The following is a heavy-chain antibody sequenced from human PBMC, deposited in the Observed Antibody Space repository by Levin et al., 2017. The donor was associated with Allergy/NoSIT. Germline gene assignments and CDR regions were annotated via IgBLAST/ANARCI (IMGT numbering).Heavy chain of an antibody. Sequence: KISCKASGGTFSSYTISWVRQAPGQGLEWMGRIIPILGIANYAQKFQGRVTITADKSTSTAYMELSSLRSEDTAVYYCASGEDITMIVGGGYWGQGTLVTVSS. J-gene: IGHJ4*02. V-gene: IGHV1-69*02. D-gene: IGHD3-22*01. CDR1: GGTFSSYT. CDR2: IIPILGIA. CDR3: ASGEDITMIVGGGY.